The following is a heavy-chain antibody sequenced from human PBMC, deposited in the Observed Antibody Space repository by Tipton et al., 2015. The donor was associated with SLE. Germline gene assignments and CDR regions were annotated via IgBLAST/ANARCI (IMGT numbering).Heavy chain of an antibody. CDR1: GFTFSSYG. D-gene: IGHD6-19*01. V-gene: IGHV3-30*02. CDR3: AIGIAVAGVDY. CDR2: IRDDGSNK. J-gene: IGHJ4*02. Sequence: SLRLSCAASGFTFSSYGMHWVRQAPGKGLEWVAFIRDDGSNKYYADSVKGRFTISRDNSKNTLYLQMNSLRAEDTAVYYCAIGIAVAGVDYWGQGTLVTVSS.